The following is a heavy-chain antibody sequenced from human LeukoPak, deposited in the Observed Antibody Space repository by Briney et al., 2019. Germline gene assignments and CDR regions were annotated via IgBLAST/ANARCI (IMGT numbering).Heavy chain of an antibody. Sequence: SEGSLRLSCAASGFTFSSYWMSWVRQAPGKGLEWVANIKQDGSEKYYVDSVKGRFTISRDNAKNSLYLQMNSLRAEDTAVYYCARIRAPTTVTYLYYYYYYMDVWGKGTTVTVSS. V-gene: IGHV3-7*01. CDR3: ARIRAPTTVTYLYYYYYYMDV. CDR2: IKQDGSEK. J-gene: IGHJ6*03. CDR1: GFTFSSYW. D-gene: IGHD4-17*01.